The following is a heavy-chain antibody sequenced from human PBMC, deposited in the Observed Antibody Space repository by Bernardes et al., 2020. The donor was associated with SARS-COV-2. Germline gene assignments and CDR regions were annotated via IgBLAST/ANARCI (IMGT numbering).Heavy chain of an antibody. Sequence: SETLSLTCTVSGGSISAYYWSWFRQPPGQGLEWIGYLYYTGSTHYNPSLQSRVTISVDTSKNQFSLKLSPVTAADTAVYYCAGDSGRPYGNFDYWGQGTLVTVSS. CDR3: AGDSGRPYGNFDY. D-gene: IGHD4-17*01. J-gene: IGHJ4*02. CDR2: LYYTGST. V-gene: IGHV4-59*12. CDR1: GGSISAYY.